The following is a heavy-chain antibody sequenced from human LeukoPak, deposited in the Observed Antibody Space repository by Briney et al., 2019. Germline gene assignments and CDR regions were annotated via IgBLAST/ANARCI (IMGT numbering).Heavy chain of an antibody. CDR2: MNPNSGNT. J-gene: IGHJ5*02. V-gene: IGHV1-8*01. Sequence: ASVKVPCEASGYTFTSFDINWVRQASGQGLEWMGGMNPNSGNTDYAQKFQGRVTMTRNTSKSTAYMELSSLRSEDTAVYYCALLFRGRIAVAGNHWGQGTLVTVSS. CDR3: ALLFRGRIAVAGNH. D-gene: IGHD6-19*01. CDR1: GYTFTSFD.